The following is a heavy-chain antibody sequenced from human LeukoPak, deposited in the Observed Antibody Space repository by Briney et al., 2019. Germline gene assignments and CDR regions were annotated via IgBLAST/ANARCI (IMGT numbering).Heavy chain of an antibody. CDR1: GGTFSSYA. Sequence: GASVKVSCKASGGTFSSYAISWARQAPGQGLEWMGGIIPIFGTANYAQKFQGRVTITADESTSTAYMELSSLRSEDTAVYYCARGNYDSSGYAAYYYYGMDVWGQGTTVTVSS. V-gene: IGHV1-69*13. D-gene: IGHD3-22*01. J-gene: IGHJ6*02. CDR2: IIPIFGTA. CDR3: ARGNYDSSGYAAYYYYGMDV.